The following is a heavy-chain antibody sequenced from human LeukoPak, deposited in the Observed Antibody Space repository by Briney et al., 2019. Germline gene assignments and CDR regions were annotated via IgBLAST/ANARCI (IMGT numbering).Heavy chain of an antibody. CDR2: ISYDGSKK. V-gene: IGHV3-30*03. CDR1: GFTFSSYG. CDR3: AREVATLDDWYFDL. Sequence: PGGSLRLSCAASGFTFSSYGMHWVRQAPGKGLEWVAVISYDGSKKYYADSVKGRFTISRDNSKNTLYLQMNSLRAEDTAVYYCAREVATLDDWYFDLWGRGTLVTVSS. D-gene: IGHD5-12*01. J-gene: IGHJ2*01.